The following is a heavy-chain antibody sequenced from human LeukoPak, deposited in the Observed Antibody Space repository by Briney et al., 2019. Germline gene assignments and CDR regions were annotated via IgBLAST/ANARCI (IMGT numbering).Heavy chain of an antibody. V-gene: IGHV3-48*03. D-gene: IGHD6-19*01. CDR2: ISASGGSI. CDR1: GFTFNTYE. CDR3: ARDTNGWYSNINY. J-gene: IGHJ4*02. Sequence: PGGSLRLSCVASGFTFNTYEMNWVRQAPGKGLEWISYISASGGSIHYADSVKGRFTISRDNAKNPLCLQMNSLRVEDTALYFCARDTNGWYSNINYWGQGTLVTVSS.